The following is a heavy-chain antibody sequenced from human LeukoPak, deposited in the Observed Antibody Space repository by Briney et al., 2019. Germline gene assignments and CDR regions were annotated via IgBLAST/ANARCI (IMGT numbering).Heavy chain of an antibody. CDR1: GFTFSSYA. CDR3: ARHGQWLVRFWDY. D-gene: IGHD6-19*01. J-gene: IGHJ4*02. V-gene: IGHV3-23*01. Sequence: PGGSLRLSCAASGFTFSSYAMSWARQAPGKGLEWVSAISGSGGSTYYADSVKGRFTISRDNSKNTLYLQMNSLRAEDTAVYYCARHGQWLVRFWDYWGQGTLVTVSS. CDR2: ISGSGGST.